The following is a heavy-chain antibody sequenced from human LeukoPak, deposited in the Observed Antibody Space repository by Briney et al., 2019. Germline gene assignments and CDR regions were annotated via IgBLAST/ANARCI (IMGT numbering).Heavy chain of an antibody. CDR3: AKDGYSYGYGYFDY. J-gene: IGHJ4*02. CDR1: GFTFSSYE. V-gene: IGHV3-NL1*01. D-gene: IGHD5-18*01. CDR2: IYSDNT. Sequence: GGSLRLSCAASGFTFSSYEMNWVRQAPGKGLEWVSFIYSDNTHYSDSVKGRFTISRDNSKNTLYLQMNSLRAEDTAVYYCAKDGYSYGYGYFDYWGQGTLVTVSS.